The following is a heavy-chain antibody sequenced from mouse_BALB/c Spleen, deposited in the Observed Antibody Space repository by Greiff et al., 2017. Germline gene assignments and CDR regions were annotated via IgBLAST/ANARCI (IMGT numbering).Heavy chain of an antibody. CDR1: GYAFTNYL. CDR3: ARSGYGNYDY. D-gene: IGHD2-10*02. Sequence: VMLVESGAELVRPGTSVKVSCKASGYAFTNYLIEWVKQRPGQGLEWIGVINPGSGGTNYNEKFKGKATLTADKSSSTAYMQLSSLTSDDSAVYFCARSGYGNYDYWGQGTTLTVSS. V-gene: IGHV1-54*01. CDR2: INPGSGGT. J-gene: IGHJ2*01.